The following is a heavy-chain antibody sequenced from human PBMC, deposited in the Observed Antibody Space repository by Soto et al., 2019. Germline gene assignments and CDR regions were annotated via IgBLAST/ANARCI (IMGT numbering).Heavy chain of an antibody. CDR3: TAQLELSSDGMDV. Sequence: PGGSLRLSCAASGFTFSNTWMNWVRQAPGKGLEWVGRIKSKTDGGTTDYAAPVKGRFTISRDDSKNTLYLQMNSLKTEDTAVYYCTAQLELSSDGMDVWGQGTTVTVSS. D-gene: IGHD1-7*01. J-gene: IGHJ6*02. CDR2: IKSKTDGGTT. CDR1: GFTFSNTW. V-gene: IGHV3-15*07.